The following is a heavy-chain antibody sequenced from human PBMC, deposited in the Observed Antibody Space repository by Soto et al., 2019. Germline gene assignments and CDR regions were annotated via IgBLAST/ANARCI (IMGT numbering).Heavy chain of an antibody. V-gene: IGHV3-66*01. CDR1: GFTVSSNY. CDR2: IYSGGST. CDR3: ARDYCSGGSCYSDY. Sequence: EVQLVESGGGLVQPGGSLRLSCAASGFTVSSNYMSWVRQAPGKGLEWVSVIYSGGSTYYANSVKGRFTISRDNSKNTLYLQMNSLRAEDTAVYYCARDYCSGGSCYSDYWGQGTLVTVSS. J-gene: IGHJ4*02. D-gene: IGHD2-15*01.